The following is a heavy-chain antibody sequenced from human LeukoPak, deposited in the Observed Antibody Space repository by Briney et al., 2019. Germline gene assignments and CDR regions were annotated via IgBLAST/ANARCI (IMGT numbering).Heavy chain of an antibody. Sequence: GGSLRLSCAASGFTFSSNWMSWVRQAPGKGLEWVANIKQDGSEKYYVDSVKGRFTISRDNAKNSLYLQMNSLRAEDTAVYYCARGHSSSYDYYFDYWGQGTLVTVSS. CDR2: IKQDGSEK. V-gene: IGHV3-7*01. CDR1: GFTFSSNW. D-gene: IGHD6-13*01. J-gene: IGHJ4*02. CDR3: ARGHSSSYDYYFDY.